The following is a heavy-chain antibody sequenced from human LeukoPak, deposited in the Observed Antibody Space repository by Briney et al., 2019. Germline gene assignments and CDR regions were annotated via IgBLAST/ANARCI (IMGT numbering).Heavy chain of an antibody. V-gene: IGHV3-48*04. CDR1: GFTFSSYS. CDR2: ISSSSSTI. Sequence: PGGSLRLSCAASGFTFSSYSMNWVRQAPGKGLEWVSYISSSSSTIYYADSVKGRFTISRDNAKNSLFLQMNSLRAEDTAVYYCARNLMVRGVIIGPPAGMDVWGQGTTVTVSS. J-gene: IGHJ6*02. D-gene: IGHD3-10*01. CDR3: ARNLMVRGVIIGPPAGMDV.